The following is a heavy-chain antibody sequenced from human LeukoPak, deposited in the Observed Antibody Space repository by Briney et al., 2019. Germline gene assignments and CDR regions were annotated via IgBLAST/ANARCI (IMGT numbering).Heavy chain of an antibody. CDR3: ARDLLNEGNHLDY. V-gene: IGHV4-30-4*08. CDR2: IYYSGST. Sequence: PSETLSLTCAVYGGSFSGYYWSWIRQPPGKGPEWIGYIYYSGSTYYNPSLKSRVTISVDTSKNQFSLKLSSVTAADTAVYYCARDLLNEGNHLDYWGQGTLVTVSS. J-gene: IGHJ4*02. D-gene: IGHD4-23*01. CDR1: GGSFSGYY.